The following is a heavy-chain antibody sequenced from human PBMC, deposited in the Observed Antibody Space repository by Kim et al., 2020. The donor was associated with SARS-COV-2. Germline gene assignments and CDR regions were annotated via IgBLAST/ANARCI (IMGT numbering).Heavy chain of an antibody. D-gene: IGHD6-19*01. CDR1: GGSISSSNW. V-gene: IGHV4-4*02. J-gene: IGHJ3*02. CDR3: ARPDSSGWGAFDI. CDR2: IYHSGST. Sequence: SETLSLTCAVSGGSISSSNWWSWVRQPPGKGLEWIGEIYHSGSTNYNPSLKSRVTISVDKSKNQFSLKLSSVTAADTAVYYCARPDSSGWGAFDIWGQGTMVTVSS.